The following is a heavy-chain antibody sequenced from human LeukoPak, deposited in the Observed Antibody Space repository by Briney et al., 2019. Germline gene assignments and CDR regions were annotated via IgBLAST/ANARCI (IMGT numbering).Heavy chain of an antibody. CDR1: GGSISSNSYY. CDR3: ARHVGVAAAGFDY. J-gene: IGHJ4*02. D-gene: IGHD6-13*01. CDR2: IYYSGST. V-gene: IGHV4-39*01. Sequence: PSETLSLTCTVSGGSISSNSYYWGWIRQPPGKGLEWIGSIYYSGSTYYNPSLKSRVTISVDTSKNQFSLKLSSVTAADTAVYYCARHVGVAAAGFDYWGQGTLVTVSS.